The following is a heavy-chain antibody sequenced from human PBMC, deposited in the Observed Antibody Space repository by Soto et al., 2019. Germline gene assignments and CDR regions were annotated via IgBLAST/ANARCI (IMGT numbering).Heavy chain of an antibody. CDR2: IYYSGST. CDR1: GGSISSSSYY. CDR3: ARLGSGPYFLAYYFDY. D-gene: IGHD6-19*01. V-gene: IGHV4-39*01. J-gene: IGHJ4*02. Sequence: SETLSLTCTVSGGSISSSSYYWGWIRQPPGKGLEWIGSIYYSGSTYYNPSLKSRVTISVDTSKNQFSLKLSSVTAADTAVYYCARLGSGPYFLAYYFDYWGQGTLVTVSS.